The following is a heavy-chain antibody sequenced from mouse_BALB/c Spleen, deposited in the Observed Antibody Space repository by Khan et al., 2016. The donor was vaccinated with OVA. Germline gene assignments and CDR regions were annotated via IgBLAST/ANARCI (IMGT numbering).Heavy chain of an antibody. Sequence: EVQLQESGPGLVKPSQSLSLTCSVTGYSITSGYYWYCIRQPPGNLQEWMGYISYDGSNNYNPSLKNRISITRDTSKNQFFLKLNSVTTEDTAEYYCATLLRPLDDWGEGTTLTVSS. CDR3: ATLLRPLDD. J-gene: IGHJ2*01. CDR2: ISYDGSN. V-gene: IGHV3-6*02. CDR1: GYSITSGYY. D-gene: IGHD1-2*01.